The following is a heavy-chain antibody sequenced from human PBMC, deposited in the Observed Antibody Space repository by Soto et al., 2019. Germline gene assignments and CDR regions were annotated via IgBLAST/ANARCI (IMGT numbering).Heavy chain of an antibody. J-gene: IGHJ4*02. D-gene: IGHD2-8*02. CDR3: ARAGYSLGGAWPSGCIDY. CDR1: GYTFTSYG. CDR2: MSAYNDNT. Sequence: QVQLVQSGAEVKKPGASVKVSCKASGYTFTSYGISWVRQAPGQGLEWMGWMSAYNDNTNYAQKVQGRVTMTTDTSTNTAYMGRRSLRSDDTAVYYCARAGYSLGGAWPSGCIDYWGQGTLVTVSS. V-gene: IGHV1-18*01.